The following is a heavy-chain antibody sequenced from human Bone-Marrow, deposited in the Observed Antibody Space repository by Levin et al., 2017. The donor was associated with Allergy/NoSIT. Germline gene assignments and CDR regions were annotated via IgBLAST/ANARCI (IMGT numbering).Heavy chain of an antibody. J-gene: IGHJ5*02. CDR1: GGSISSSNW. D-gene: IGHD3-9*01. CDR2: IYHSGST. CDR3: AREGKGILTGYYKEEEYNWFDP. V-gene: IGHV4-4*02. Sequence: ASETLSLTCAVSGGSISSSNWWSWVRQPPGKGLEWIGEIYHSGSTNYNPSLKSRVTISVDKSKNQFSLKLSSVTAADTAVYYCAREGKGILTGYYKEEEYNWFDPWGQGTLVTVSS.